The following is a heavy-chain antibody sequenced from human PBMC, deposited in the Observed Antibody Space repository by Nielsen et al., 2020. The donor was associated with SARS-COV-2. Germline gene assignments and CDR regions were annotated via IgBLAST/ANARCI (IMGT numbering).Heavy chain of an antibody. CDR2: VSGTGDTK. CDR1: GFTFSTYE. V-gene: IGHV3-48*03. Sequence: GESLKISCAASGFTFSTYEMTWVRQAPGKGLEWVSYVSGTGDTKNYADFVKGRFTISRDNAKNSLSLQINSLRDEDTAVYYCARVVLPPYSFDSWGQGARGTVSS. CDR3: ARVVLPPYSFDS. D-gene: IGHD2-21*01. J-gene: IGHJ4*02.